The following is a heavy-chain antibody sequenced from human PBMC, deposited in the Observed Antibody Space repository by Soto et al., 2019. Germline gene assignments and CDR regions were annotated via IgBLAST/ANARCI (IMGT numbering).Heavy chain of an antibody. Sequence: SETLSLTCTVSGGSISSGGYYWSWIRQHPGKGLEWIGYIYYSGSTYCNPSLKSRVTISVDTSKNQFSLKLSSVTAADTAVYYRARATLGYYGMDVWGQGTTVTVSS. CDR2: IYYSGST. CDR3: ARATLGYYGMDV. V-gene: IGHV4-31*03. J-gene: IGHJ6*02. CDR1: GGSISSGGYY.